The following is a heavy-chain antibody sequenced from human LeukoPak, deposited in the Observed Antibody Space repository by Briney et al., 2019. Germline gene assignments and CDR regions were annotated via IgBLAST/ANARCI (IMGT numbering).Heavy chain of an antibody. D-gene: IGHD2-2*01. Sequence: GGSLRLSCAASGFTFSSYGMSWVRQAPGKGLEWVSAISGSGGSTYYADSVKGRFTISRDNSKSTLFLQMNSLRTEDTAVYYCAKGDKQLLFNRNKGGFDPWGQGTLVTVSS. J-gene: IGHJ5*02. CDR1: GFTFSSYG. CDR3: AKGDKQLLFNRNKGGFDP. V-gene: IGHV3-23*01. CDR2: ISGSGGST.